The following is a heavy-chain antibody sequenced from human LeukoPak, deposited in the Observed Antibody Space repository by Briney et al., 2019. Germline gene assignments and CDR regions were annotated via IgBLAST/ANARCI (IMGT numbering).Heavy chain of an antibody. CDR2: ISYDGSNK. V-gene: IGHV3-30*18. Sequence: GGSLRLSCAASGFTFSSYGMHWVRQAPGKGLEWVAVISYDGSNKYYADSVKGRFTISRDNSKNTLYLQMNSLRAEDTAVYYCAKDGYCSSASCLTPWGQGTLVTASS. CDR3: AKDGYCSSASCLTP. J-gene: IGHJ5*02. CDR1: GFTFSSYG. D-gene: IGHD2-2*03.